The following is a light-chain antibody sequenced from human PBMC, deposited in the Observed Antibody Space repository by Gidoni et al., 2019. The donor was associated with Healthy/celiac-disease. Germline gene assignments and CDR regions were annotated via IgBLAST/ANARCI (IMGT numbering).Light chain of an antibody. V-gene: IGLV2-23*01. CDR1: SSDVGSYNL. CDR3: CSYAGSSTV. Sequence: QSALTQPASVSGSPGQSITISCTGTSSDVGSYNLVSWYQQHPGTAPKLMIYEGSKRPPGVSNRFSGSKSGNTASLTISGLQAEDEADYYCCSYAGSSTVFGGGTKLTVL. CDR2: EGS. J-gene: IGLJ2*01.